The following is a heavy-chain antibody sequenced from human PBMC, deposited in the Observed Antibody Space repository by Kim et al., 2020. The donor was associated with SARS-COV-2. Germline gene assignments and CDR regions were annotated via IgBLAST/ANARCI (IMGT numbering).Heavy chain of an antibody. D-gene: IGHD2-15*01. CDR3: AAVRSRVDI. J-gene: IGHJ4*02. CDR1: GFILSNHQ. CDR2: IRYKANSYTT. Sequence: GGSLRLSCAASGFILSNHQMDWVRQAPGKGLEWVGRIRYKANSYTTEYSSSVKDRFTNSRDDTKNSLYLQINSLKTEDTDIYYCAAVRSRVDIWGQGTLVTVSS. V-gene: IGHV3-72*01.